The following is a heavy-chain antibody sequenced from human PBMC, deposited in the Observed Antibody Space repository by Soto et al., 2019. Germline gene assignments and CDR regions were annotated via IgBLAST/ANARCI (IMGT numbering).Heavy chain of an antibody. J-gene: IGHJ6*02. CDR2: IIPIFGTA. CDR3: ASDSRLRYFDWPSGGVYYYYYGMYV. D-gene: IGHD3-9*01. CDR1: GVTFSSYA. V-gene: IGHV1-69*01. Sequence: QVQLVQSGAEVKKPGSSVKVSCKASGVTFSSYAISWVRQAPGQGREWMGGIIPIFGTANYAQKFQGRVTITAEESTRTAYMELSSLRSEDTAVYYCASDSRLRYFDWPSGGVYYYYYGMYVWGQGTTVTVSS.